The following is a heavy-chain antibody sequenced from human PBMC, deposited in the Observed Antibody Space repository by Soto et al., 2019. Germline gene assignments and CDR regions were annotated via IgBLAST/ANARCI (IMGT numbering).Heavy chain of an antibody. V-gene: IGHV3-7*03. J-gene: IGHJ6*02. CDR1: GFTFINYW. Sequence: GGSLRLSCAASGFTFINYWMSWVRQAPGKGLEWVANIKQDGSEKYYVDSVKGRFTISRDNAKNSLYLQMNSLRAEDTAVYYCARSRGDYSFYFYYGMDGWGQGTTVTVSS. CDR3: ARSRGDYSFYFYYGMDG. CDR2: IKQDGSEK. D-gene: IGHD4-4*01.